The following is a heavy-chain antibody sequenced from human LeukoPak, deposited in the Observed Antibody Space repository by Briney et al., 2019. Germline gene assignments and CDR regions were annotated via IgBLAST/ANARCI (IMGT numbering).Heavy chain of an antibody. J-gene: IGHJ5*02. Sequence: GGSLRLSCVPSGLTVSTNYMTWVRQAPGKGLEWVSVIYGGGTTYYADSVKGRFTISRDNSKNTVYLQMNNLRAEDTAVYYCARGDNWFDPWGQGTLVTVSS. CDR3: ARGDNWFDP. CDR1: GLTVSTNY. CDR2: IYGGGTT. V-gene: IGHV3-53*01.